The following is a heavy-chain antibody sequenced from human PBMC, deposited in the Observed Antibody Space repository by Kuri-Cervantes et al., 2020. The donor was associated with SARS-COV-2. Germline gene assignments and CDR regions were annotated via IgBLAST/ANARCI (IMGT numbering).Heavy chain of an antibody. D-gene: IGHD6-6*01. CDR2: IIPIFGTA. Sequence: SVKVSCKASGYTFTGYYMHWVRQAPGQGLEWMGRIIPIFGTANYAQKFQGRVTITADKSTSTAYMELSSLRSEDTAVYYCAGDVTSSASVVYYYYMDVWGKGTTVTVSS. CDR3: AGDVTSSASVVYYYYMDV. J-gene: IGHJ6*03. V-gene: IGHV1-69*06. CDR1: GYTFTGYY.